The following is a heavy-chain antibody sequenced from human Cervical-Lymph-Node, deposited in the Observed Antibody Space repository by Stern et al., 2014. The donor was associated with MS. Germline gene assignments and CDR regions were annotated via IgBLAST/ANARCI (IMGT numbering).Heavy chain of an antibody. CDR2: INPSSGST. CDR1: GYNFTSYY. CDR3: ARQNLVRGITELDY. D-gene: IGHD3-10*01. J-gene: IGHJ4*02. Sequence: VQLVESGAEVKKPGASVKVSCETSGYNFTSYYIHWVRQAPGQGLEWMGLINPSSGSTHYAQKFQGRVTMPSDTSTSTLSMKMSTLRSDDTALYYCARQNLVRGITELDYWGQGSLLIVSS. V-gene: IGHV1-46*01.